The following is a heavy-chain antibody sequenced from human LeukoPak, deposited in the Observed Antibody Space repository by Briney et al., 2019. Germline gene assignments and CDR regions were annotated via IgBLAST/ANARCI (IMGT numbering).Heavy chain of an antibody. J-gene: IGHJ4*02. V-gene: IGHV4-31*03. CDR3: ARAVEGRVDY. CDR1: GGSISSGGYY. D-gene: IGHD5-24*01. CDR2: IYYSRST. Sequence: SQTLSLTCTVSGGSISSGGYYWSWIRQHPGKGLEWIGYIYYSRSTYYNPSLKSRVTISVDTSKNQFSLKLSSVTAADTAVYYCARAVEGRVDYWGQGTLVTVSS.